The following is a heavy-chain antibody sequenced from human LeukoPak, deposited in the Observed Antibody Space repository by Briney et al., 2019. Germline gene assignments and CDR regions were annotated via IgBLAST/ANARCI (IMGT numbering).Heavy chain of an antibody. Sequence: GGSLRLSCAASGFTFSSYAMSWVRQAPGKGLEWVSALYIGGNTYYADSVRGRFTISRDNSKNTLYLQMNSLRAEDTAIYYCMTAAGYNFGQYWGQGTLVTVSS. CDR3: MTAAGYNFGQY. J-gene: IGHJ4*02. V-gene: IGHV3-23*05. CDR2: LYIGGNT. D-gene: IGHD5-18*01. CDR1: GFTFSSYA.